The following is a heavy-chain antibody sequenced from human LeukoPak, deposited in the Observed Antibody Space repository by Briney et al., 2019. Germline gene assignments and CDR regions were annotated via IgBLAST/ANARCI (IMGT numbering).Heavy chain of an antibody. CDR1: GFIFSSYA. D-gene: IGHD3-22*01. CDR3: AKDFSRFYNDSSGDY. V-gene: IGHV3-23*01. J-gene: IGHJ4*02. CDR2: ISGGGGST. Sequence: PGGSLRLSCAASGFIFSSYAMSWVRQAPGKGLEWVSAISGGGGSTYYADSVKGRFTISRDNSKNTLYLQMNSLRAEDTAVYFCAKDFSRFYNDSSGDYWGQGTLVTVSS.